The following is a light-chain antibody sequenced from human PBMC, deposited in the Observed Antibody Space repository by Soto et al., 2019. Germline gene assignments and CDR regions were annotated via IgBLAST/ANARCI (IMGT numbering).Light chain of an antibody. CDR2: GNS. CDR1: SSNIGAGYD. CDR3: QSYDSSLSGSWV. J-gene: IGLJ3*02. Sequence: QSVLTQPPSVSGAQGQRVTISCTGSSSNIGAGYDVHWYQQLPGTAPKLLIYGNSNRPSGVPDRFSGSKSGTSASLAITGLQAEDEADYYCQSYDSSLSGSWVFGGGTKLTVL. V-gene: IGLV1-40*01.